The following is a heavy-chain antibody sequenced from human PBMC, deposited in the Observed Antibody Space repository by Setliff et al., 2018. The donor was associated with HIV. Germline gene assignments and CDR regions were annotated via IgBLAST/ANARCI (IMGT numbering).Heavy chain of an antibody. Sequence: GGSLRLSCAASGFTFSGYSINWVRQAPGKGLEWVSGIRWDIGTKQYAASVRGRFTISRDNAKNSLYLEMNSLRPEDSAFYYRVKGKRSDSTSGWGYYLDAWGKGTTVTVSS. V-gene: IGHV3-9*01. CDR2: IRWDIGTK. J-gene: IGHJ6*03. CDR1: GFTFSGYS. CDR3: VKGKRSDSTSGWGYYLDA. D-gene: IGHD6-19*01.